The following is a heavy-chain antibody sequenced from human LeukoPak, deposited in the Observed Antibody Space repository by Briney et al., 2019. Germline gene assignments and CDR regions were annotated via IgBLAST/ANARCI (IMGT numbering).Heavy chain of an antibody. J-gene: IGHJ6*02. D-gene: IGHD2-2*01. CDR1: GFTFSSYS. V-gene: IGHV3-21*01. CDR3: ASGVAIVVGMDV. CDR2: ISSSSSYI. Sequence: GGSLRLSCAASGFTFSSYSMNWVRQAPGKGLEWVSSISSSSSYIYYADSVKGRFTISRVNAKNSLYLQMNSLRAEDTAVYYCASGVAIVVGMDVWGQGTTVTVSS.